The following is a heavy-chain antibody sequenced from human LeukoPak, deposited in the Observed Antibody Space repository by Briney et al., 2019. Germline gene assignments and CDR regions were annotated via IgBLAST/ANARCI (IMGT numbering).Heavy chain of an antibody. D-gene: IGHD6-19*01. J-gene: IGHJ5*02. Sequence: PSETLSLTCTVSGGSISSYHWSWIRQPPGKGLEWIGYIYYSGSTNYNPSLKSRVTISVDTSKNQFSLKLSSVTAADTAVYYCARLAKAVAGTFGWFDPWGQGTLVTVSS. V-gene: IGHV4-59*08. CDR2: IYYSGST. CDR3: ARLAKAVAGTFGWFDP. CDR1: GGSISSYH.